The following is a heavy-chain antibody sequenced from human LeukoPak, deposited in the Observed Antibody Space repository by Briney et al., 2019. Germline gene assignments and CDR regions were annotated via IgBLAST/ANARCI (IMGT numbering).Heavy chain of an antibody. CDR3: ARGVGHCSSTSCELFDY. V-gene: IGHV4-4*07. CDR1: GGSVSSYY. D-gene: IGHD2-2*01. Sequence: PSETLSLTCTVSGGSVSSYYWSWIRQPAGKGLEWIGRIYTSGSTNYNPSLKSRVTMSVDTSKNQFSLKLSSVTAADTAVYYCARGVGHCSSTSCELFDYWGQGTLVTVSS. J-gene: IGHJ4*02. CDR2: IYTSGST.